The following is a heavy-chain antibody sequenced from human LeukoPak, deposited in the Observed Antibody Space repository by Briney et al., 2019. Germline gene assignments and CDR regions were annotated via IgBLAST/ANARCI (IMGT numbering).Heavy chain of an antibody. CDR1: GGSFSGYY. J-gene: IGHJ4*02. CDR3: ATEGLVATIDY. Sequence: SETLSLTCAVYGGSFSGYYWRWIRQPPGKVLEWIGEINHSGSTNYNPSPKSRVTISVDTSKNQFSLKLSSVTAADTAVYYCATEGLVATIDYWGQGTLVTVSS. V-gene: IGHV4-34*01. CDR2: INHSGST. D-gene: IGHD5-12*01.